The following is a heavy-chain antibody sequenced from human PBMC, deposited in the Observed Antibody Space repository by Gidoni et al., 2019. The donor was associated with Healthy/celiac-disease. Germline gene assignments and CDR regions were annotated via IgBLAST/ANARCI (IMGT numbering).Heavy chain of an antibody. V-gene: IGHV4-38-2*02. CDR2: IYHSGST. J-gene: IGHJ4*02. CDR3: ARDPLTEFWSGYYKGGFDY. CDR1: GYSISSGYY. D-gene: IGHD3-3*01. Sequence: QVQLQESGPGLVKPSETLSLTCAVSGYSISSGYYWGWIRQPPGKGLEWSGSIYHSGSTYYNPSLKSRVTISVDTSKNQFSLKLSSVTAADTAVYYCARDPLTEFWSGYYKGGFDYWGQGTLVTVSS.